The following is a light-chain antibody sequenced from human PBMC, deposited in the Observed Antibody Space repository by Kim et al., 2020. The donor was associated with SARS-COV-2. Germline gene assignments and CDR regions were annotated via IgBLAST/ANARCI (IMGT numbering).Light chain of an antibody. CDR2: DVT. CDR1: SVEVGAYNC. CDR3: CSYAGTFTWV. V-gene: IGLV2-11*01. Sequence: QSIAISSTGTSVEVGAYNCVSWYQHHPGKAPKLIFYDVTKRPSGVPDRFSGSKSGNTASQTISGLQADDEADFYCCSYAGTFTWVFGGGTQLTVL. J-gene: IGLJ3*02.